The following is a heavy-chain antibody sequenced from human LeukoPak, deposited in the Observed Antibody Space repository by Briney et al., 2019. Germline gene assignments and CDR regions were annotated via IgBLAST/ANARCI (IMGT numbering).Heavy chain of an antibody. Sequence: GGSLRLSCAASGFTFSSYGMHWVRQAPGKGLEWVAVISYDGSNKYYADSVKGRFTISRDNSKNTLYLQMNSLRAEDTAVYYRAKDQLRGKYSYGYLDYWGQGTLVTVSS. V-gene: IGHV3-30*18. J-gene: IGHJ4*02. D-gene: IGHD5-18*01. CDR3: AKDQLRGKYSYGYLDY. CDR2: ISYDGSNK. CDR1: GFTFSSYG.